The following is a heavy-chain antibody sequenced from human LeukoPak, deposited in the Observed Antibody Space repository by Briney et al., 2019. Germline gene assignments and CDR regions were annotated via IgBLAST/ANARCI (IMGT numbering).Heavy chain of an antibody. D-gene: IGHD3-22*01. V-gene: IGHV3-66*01. CDR3: VKDSQSYYYDSSGYLGY. J-gene: IGHJ4*02. Sequence: GGSLRLSCVASGFTFSTYGMSWVRQAPGKGLEWVSVVSSGGSTYYADSVKGRFIISRDNSKNTLYLQMNSLRAEDTAVYYCVKDSQSYYYDSSGYLGYWGQGTLVTVSS. CDR1: GFTFSTYG. CDR2: VSSGGST.